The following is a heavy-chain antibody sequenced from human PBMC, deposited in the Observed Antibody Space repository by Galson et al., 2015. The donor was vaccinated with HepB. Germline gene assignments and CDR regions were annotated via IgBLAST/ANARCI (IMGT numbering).Heavy chain of an antibody. D-gene: IGHD1-14*01. CDR1: GFTFSSYE. Sequence: SLRLSCASSGFTFSSYEMNWVRQAPGKGLEWLPYISSRGDTVYYADFVKGRFTTSRDNSKNTLYLQMNSLRDEDTAVYFCARDATTDYYYYYGMDVWGQGTTVTVSS. CDR2: ISSRGDTV. CDR3: ARDATTDYYYYYGMDV. V-gene: IGHV3-48*03. J-gene: IGHJ6*02.